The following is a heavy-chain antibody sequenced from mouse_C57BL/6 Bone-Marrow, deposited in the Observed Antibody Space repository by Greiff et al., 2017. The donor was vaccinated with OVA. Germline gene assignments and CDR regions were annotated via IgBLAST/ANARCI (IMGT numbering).Heavy chain of an antibody. V-gene: IGHV1-15*01. CDR1: GYTFTDYE. CDR3: TLSSTVVADRYFDV. Sequence: QVQLKESGAELVRPGASVTLSCKASGYTFTDYEMHWVKQTPVHGLEWIGAIDPETGGTDYNQKFKGKAILTADKSSSTAYMVLRSLTSADSAVYYCTLSSTVVADRYFDVWGTGTTVTVSS. D-gene: IGHD1-1*01. J-gene: IGHJ1*03. CDR2: IDPETGGT.